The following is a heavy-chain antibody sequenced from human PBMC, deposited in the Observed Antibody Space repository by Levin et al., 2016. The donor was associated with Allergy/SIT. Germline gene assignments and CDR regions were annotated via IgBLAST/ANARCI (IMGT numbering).Heavy chain of an antibody. Sequence: WIRQPPGKGLEWVSGINWNGATTGYVDSVKGRFTISRDNAKNSLYLQMNSLRAEDTALYYCARDKYMYGSGPIKADAFDIWGQGTMVTVSS. CDR3: ARDKYMYGSGPIKADAFDI. J-gene: IGHJ3*02. D-gene: IGHD3-10*01. CDR2: INWNGATT. V-gene: IGHV3-20*03.